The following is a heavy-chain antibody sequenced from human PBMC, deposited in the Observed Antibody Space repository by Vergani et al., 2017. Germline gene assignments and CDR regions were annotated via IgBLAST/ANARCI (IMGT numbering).Heavy chain of an antibody. CDR1: GGTFSSYA. V-gene: IGHV1-69*12. CDR3: ARPRRDGYNYYYYYGMDV. CDR2: IIPIFGTA. J-gene: IGHJ6*02. Sequence: QVQLVQSGAEVKKPGSSVKVSCKASGGTFSSYAISWVRQAPGQGLEWMGGIIPIFGTANYAQKFQGRVTITADESTSTAYMELSSLRSEDTAVYYCARPRRDGYNYYYYYGMDVWGHGTTVTVSS. D-gene: IGHD5-24*01.